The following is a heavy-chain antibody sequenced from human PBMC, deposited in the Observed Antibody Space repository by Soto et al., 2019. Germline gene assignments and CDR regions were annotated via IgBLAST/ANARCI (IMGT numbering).Heavy chain of an antibody. D-gene: IGHD6-13*01. CDR3: ARAAAGKNYYYYGMDV. Sequence: PGESLKISCKGSGYSFTSYWIGWVRQMPGKGLEWMGIIYPGDSDTRYSPSFQGQVTISADKSISTAYLQWSSLKASDTAMYYCARAAAGKNYYYYGMDVWGQGTTVTVAS. CDR1: GYSFTSYW. V-gene: IGHV5-51*01. CDR2: IYPGDSDT. J-gene: IGHJ6*02.